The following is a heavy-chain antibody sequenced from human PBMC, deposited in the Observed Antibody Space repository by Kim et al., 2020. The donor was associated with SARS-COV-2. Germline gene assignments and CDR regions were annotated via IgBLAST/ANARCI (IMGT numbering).Heavy chain of an antibody. Sequence: GGSLRLSCVASGFTIFTFNNYAVSWVRQAPGKGLEWVSAISASGGGTYYTDSVKGRFTISRDNSKNMLYLQMNSLRAEDTAVYYCVLGRKFSSGTYYYVGHRGQGTLVTVSS. CDR3: VLGRKFSSGTYYYVGH. J-gene: IGHJ4*02. D-gene: IGHD3-10*01. CDR1: GFTIFTFNNYA. V-gene: IGHV3-23*01. CDR2: ISASGGGT.